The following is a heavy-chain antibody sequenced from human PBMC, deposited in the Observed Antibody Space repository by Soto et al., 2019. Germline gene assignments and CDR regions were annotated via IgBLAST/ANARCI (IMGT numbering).Heavy chain of an antibody. Sequence: SETLSLACTVSGGSISSGDYYGSWIRQPPGKGLEWIGYIYYSGSTYYNPSLKSRVTISVDTSKNQFSLKLTSVTAADTAVYYCARHRRTTVAKFYFDNWGQGALVTVSS. V-gene: IGHV4-30-4*01. CDR3: ARHRRTTVAKFYFDN. CDR1: GGSISSGDYY. D-gene: IGHD4-4*01. J-gene: IGHJ4*02. CDR2: IYYSGST.